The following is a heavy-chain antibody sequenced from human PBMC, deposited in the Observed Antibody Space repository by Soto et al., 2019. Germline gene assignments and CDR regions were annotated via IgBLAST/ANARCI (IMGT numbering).Heavy chain of an antibody. D-gene: IGHD2-2*01. Sequence: PGGSLRLSCAASGFTFSSYGMHWVRQAPGKGLEWVAVISYDGSNKYYADSVKGRFTISRDNSKNTLYLQMNSLRAEDTAVYYCAKDNLGYCSSPRCSALRPWGQGTLVTVS. CDR2: ISYDGSNK. CDR3: AKDNLGYCSSPRCSALRP. CDR1: GFTFSSYG. J-gene: IGHJ5*02. V-gene: IGHV3-30*18.